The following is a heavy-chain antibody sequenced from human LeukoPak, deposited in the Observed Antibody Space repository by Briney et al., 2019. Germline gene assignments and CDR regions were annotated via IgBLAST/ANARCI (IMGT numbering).Heavy chain of an antibody. CDR1: GGSISSSSYY. V-gene: IGHV4-39*07. J-gene: IGHJ4*02. Sequence: SGTLSLTCAVSGGSISSSSYYWGWIRQPPGKGLEWIGSIYYSGSTYYNPSLKSRVTISVDTSKNQFSLKLSSVTAADTAVYYCARVAGQQLDFDYWGQGTLVTVSS. CDR2: IYYSGST. CDR3: ARVAGQQLDFDY. D-gene: IGHD6-13*01.